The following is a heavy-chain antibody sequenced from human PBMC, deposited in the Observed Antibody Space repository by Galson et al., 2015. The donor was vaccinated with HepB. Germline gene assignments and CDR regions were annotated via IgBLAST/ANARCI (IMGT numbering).Heavy chain of an antibody. Sequence: SLRLSCAASGFTFDDYTMHWVRQAPGKGLEWVSLISWDGGSTYYADSVKGRFTISRDNSKNSLYLQMNSLRTEDTALYYCAKDNYYGMDVWGQGTTVTVSS. J-gene: IGHJ6*02. CDR2: ISWDGGST. V-gene: IGHV3-43*01. CDR3: AKDNYYGMDV. CDR1: GFTFDDYT.